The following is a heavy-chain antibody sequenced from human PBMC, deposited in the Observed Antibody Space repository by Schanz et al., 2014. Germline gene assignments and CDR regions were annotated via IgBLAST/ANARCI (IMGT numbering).Heavy chain of an antibody. Sequence: DLVESGGGLIQRGESLRLSCSASGFSFSSYSMNWVRQAPGKGLEWLSYIDGKSTTAYYADSVKGRFTVSRDNARNSLYLHMNTLGSEDSAGYYCARDGGRCYHTEYIEVWGKGTTVTVSS. V-gene: IGHV3-48*01. CDR2: IDGKSTTA. D-gene: IGHD3-16*02. CDR1: GFSFSSYS. CDR3: ARDGGRCYHTEYIEV. J-gene: IGHJ6*03.